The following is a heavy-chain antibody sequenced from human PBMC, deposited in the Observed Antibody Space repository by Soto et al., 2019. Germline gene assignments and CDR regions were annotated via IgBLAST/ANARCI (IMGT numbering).Heavy chain of an antibody. CDR3: ARADTLTGTTQYYFDY. V-gene: IGHV1-18*01. CDR1: CSTSTIYG. J-gene: IGHJ4*01. CDR2: ISAYNGHT. D-gene: IGHD1-20*01. Sequence: ASVKVSCKTFCSTSTIYGISWVRQASGQGLEWMGWISAYNGHTNYAQKLQGRVTMTMDTSRNTAFMELRGLRSDDTAVYYCARADTLTGTTQYYFDYWGQGTLVTVSS.